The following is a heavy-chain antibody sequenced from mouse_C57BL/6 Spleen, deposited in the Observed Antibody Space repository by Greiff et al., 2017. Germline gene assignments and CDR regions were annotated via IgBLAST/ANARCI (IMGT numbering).Heavy chain of an antibody. CDR3: ARGGYGNYSYAMDY. CDR1: GYSITSGYY. V-gene: IGHV3-6*01. Sequence: VQLKESGPGLVKPSQSLSLTCSVTGYSITSGYYWNWIRQFPGTKLEWMGYISYDGSNNYNPSLKNRISITRDTHKNQFFLKLNSVTTEYSATYYCARGGYGNYSYAMDYWGQGTSVTVSS. J-gene: IGHJ4*01. CDR2: ISYDGSN. D-gene: IGHD2-1*01.